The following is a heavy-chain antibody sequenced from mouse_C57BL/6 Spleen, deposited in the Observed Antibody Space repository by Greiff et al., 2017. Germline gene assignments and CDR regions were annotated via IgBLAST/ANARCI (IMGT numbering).Heavy chain of an antibody. CDR1: GFTFSSYA. CDR3: ARDRQLITTVDYAMDY. D-gene: IGHD1-1*01. V-gene: IGHV5-4*01. CDR2: ISDGGSYT. Sequence: EVQGVESGGGLVKPGGSLKLSCAASGFTFSSYALSWVRQTPEKRLEWVATISDGGSYTYYPDNVKGRFTISRDNAKNNLYLQMSHLKSEDTAMYYCARDRQLITTVDYAMDYWGQGTSVTVSS. J-gene: IGHJ4*01.